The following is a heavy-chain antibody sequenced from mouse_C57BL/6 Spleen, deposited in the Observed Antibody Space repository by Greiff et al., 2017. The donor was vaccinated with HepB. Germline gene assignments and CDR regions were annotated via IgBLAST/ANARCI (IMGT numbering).Heavy chain of an antibody. CDR1: GFSLTSYG. D-gene: IGHD1-1*01. Sequence: VQVVESGPGLVAPSQSLSITCTVSGFSLTSYGVHWVRQPPGKGLEWLVVIWSDGSTTYNSALKSRLSISKDNSKSQVFLKMNSLQTDDTAMYYCARGHYYGSSHYAMDYWGQGTSVTVSS. J-gene: IGHJ4*01. V-gene: IGHV2-6*03. CDR2: IWSDGST. CDR3: ARGHYYGSSHYAMDY.